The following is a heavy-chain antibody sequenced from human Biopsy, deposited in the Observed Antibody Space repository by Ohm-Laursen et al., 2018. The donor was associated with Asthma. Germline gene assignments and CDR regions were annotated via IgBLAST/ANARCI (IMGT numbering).Heavy chain of an antibody. Sequence: GSLRLSCTAPGFAVSRDYMFWVRQAPGKGLEWVSVIYSGGTSHTADSVRGRFTISRDFSKNTLHLQMHSLRVEDTAVYYCARGDSSGWSHYYFDYWGQGTLVTVSS. CDR2: IYSGGTS. D-gene: IGHD6-19*01. CDR1: GFAVSRDY. V-gene: IGHV3-53*01. CDR3: ARGDSSGWSHYYFDY. J-gene: IGHJ4*02.